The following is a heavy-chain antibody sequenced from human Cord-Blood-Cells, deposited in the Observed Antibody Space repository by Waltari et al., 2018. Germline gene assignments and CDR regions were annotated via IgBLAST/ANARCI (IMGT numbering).Heavy chain of an antibody. J-gene: IGHJ1*01. Sequence: EVQLVESGGGLVQPGGSLRLSCAASGFTFSSYWMGWVRQAPGKGLEWVANIKQDGSEKYYVDSVKGRFTISRDNAKNSLYLQMNSLRAEDTAVYYCATRRGSYAEYFQHWGQGTLVTVSS. CDR2: IKQDGSEK. CDR3: ATRRGSYAEYFQH. D-gene: IGHD1-26*01. V-gene: IGHV3-7*01. CDR1: GFTFSSYW.